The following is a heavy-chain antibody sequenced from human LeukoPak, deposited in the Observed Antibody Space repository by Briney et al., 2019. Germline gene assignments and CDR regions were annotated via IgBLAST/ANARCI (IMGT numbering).Heavy chain of an antibody. CDR1: GFTFSSYA. D-gene: IGHD3-10*02. V-gene: IGHV3-30-3*01. Sequence: GGSLRLSCAASGFTFSSYAMHWVRQAPGRGPEWVAIISDDGNRKYYADSVKGRFTISRDNSKSTLYLQMDSLRAEDTAVYYCVRAVVPVAGMFGYYFDFWSQGSLVTVSS. J-gene: IGHJ4*02. CDR3: VRAVVPVAGMFGYYFDF. CDR2: ISDDGNRK.